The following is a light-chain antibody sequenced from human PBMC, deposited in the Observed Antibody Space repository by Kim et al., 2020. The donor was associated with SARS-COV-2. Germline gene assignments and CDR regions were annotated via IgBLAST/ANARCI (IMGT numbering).Light chain of an antibody. Sequence: DIQMTQSPSSLTASVGDTVTVTCRASQDIHRYVNWYQQKPGKAPNLLIYAASNLQSGVLSRFSGSGLGTDFTLNIDGLQREDFATYFCQQSYSNPLTFGGGTKVDIK. V-gene: IGKV1-39*01. J-gene: IGKJ4*01. CDR1: QDIHRY. CDR2: AAS. CDR3: QQSYSNPLT.